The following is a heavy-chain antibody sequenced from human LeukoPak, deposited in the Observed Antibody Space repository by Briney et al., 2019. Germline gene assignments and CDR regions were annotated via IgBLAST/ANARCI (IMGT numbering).Heavy chain of an antibody. V-gene: IGHV4-59*01. CDR3: ASRKLGNDY. J-gene: IGHJ4*02. D-gene: IGHD7-27*01. CDR2: IYYSGST. CDR1: GSSISSYY. Sequence: PSEPLSLTCAVSGSSISSYYWSWIRPPPGKGLEWIGYIYYSGSTNYNPSLKSRVTISGDTSKNEFSLKLNSVTAADTAVYYCASRKLGNDYWGQGTLVTVSS.